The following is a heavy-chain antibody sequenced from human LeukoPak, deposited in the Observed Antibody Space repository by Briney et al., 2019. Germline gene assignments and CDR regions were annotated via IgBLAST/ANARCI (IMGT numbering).Heavy chain of an antibody. J-gene: IGHJ5*02. V-gene: IGHV4-59*01. D-gene: IGHD6-6*01. CDR1: GGSISSYY. CDR3: ARVWGKSIAAPPGWFDP. CDR2: IYYSGST. Sequence: SETLSLTCTVSGGSISSYYWSWIRQPPGKGLEWIGYIYYSGSTNYNPSLKSRVTISVDTSKNQFSLKLGSVTAADTAVYFCARVWGKSIAAPPGWFDPWGQGTLVIVSS.